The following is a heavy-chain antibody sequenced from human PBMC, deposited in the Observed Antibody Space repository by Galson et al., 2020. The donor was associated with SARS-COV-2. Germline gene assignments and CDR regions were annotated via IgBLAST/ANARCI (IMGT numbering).Heavy chain of an antibody. CDR3: ARPSPEGLEWLLWDSSFDY. Sequence: GGSLRLSCAASGFTFSSYSMNWVRQAPGQGLEWVSSISSSSSYIYYADSVKGRFTISRDNAKNSLYLQMNSLRAEDTAVYYCARPSPEGLEWLLWDSSFDYWGQGTLVTVSS. CDR2: ISSSSSYI. CDR1: GFTFSSYS. D-gene: IGHD3-3*01. J-gene: IGHJ4*02. V-gene: IGHV3-21*01.